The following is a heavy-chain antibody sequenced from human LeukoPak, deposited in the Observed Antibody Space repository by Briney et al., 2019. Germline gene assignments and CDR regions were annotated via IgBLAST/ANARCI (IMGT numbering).Heavy chain of an antibody. CDR1: VYTFTVYY. J-gene: IGHJ4*02. CDR3: ARDMVRLYSFDY. D-gene: IGHD3-10*01. V-gene: IGHV1-2*02. Sequence: GASVNVSFKASVYTFTVYYMHWVRQAPGQGLEWMGWINPNSGGTNYAQKFQGRVTMTRDTSISTAYMELSRLRSDDTAVYYCARDMVRLYSFDYWGQGTLVTVSS. CDR2: INPNSGGT.